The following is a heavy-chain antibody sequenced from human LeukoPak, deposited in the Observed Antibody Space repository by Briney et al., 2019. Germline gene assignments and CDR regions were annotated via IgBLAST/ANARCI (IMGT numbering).Heavy chain of an antibody. D-gene: IGHD3-10*01. J-gene: IGHJ3*02. CDR3: ARATMVRGVMYDAFDI. Sequence: SETLSLTCTVSGGSISSYYWSWIRQPPGKGLEWIGYIYYSGSTNYNPSLKSRVTISVDTSKNQFSLKLSSVTAADTAVYYCARATMVRGVMYDAFDIWGQGTMVTVSS. V-gene: IGHV4-59*01. CDR1: GGSISSYY. CDR2: IYYSGST.